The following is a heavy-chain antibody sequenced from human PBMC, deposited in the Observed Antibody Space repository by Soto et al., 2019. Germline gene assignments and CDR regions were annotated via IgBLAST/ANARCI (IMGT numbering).Heavy chain of an antibody. CDR2: IRPNGGST. CDR3: ARGSVASAAKPSGMDV. V-gene: IGHV1-2*02. J-gene: IGHJ6*02. D-gene: IGHD6-13*01. Sequence: GASVKVSCKASGYTFTAYYLHWLRQSPGQEFEWMGWIRPNGGSTDFARQFQGRFTMTWDTSISTAYMEMSSLRSDDTAVYYCARGSVASAAKPSGMDVWGQGTTVTVSS. CDR1: GYTFTAYY.